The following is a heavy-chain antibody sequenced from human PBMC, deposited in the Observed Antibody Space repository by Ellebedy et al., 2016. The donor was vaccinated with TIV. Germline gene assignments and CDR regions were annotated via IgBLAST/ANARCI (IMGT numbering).Heavy chain of an antibody. J-gene: IGHJ6*02. V-gene: IGHV1-46*01. Sequence: AASVKVSCKASGYTFANYFIHWVRQAPGQGLEWMGLINPSGVGTSFAQKFQGRVSMTSDTSTNTVYLDLSSLRSEDTAVYYCARVSRYSFIDYYYAMDVWGQGTTVTVSS. CDR2: INPSGVGT. CDR3: ARVSRYSFIDYYYAMDV. CDR1: GYTFANYF. D-gene: IGHD2-15*01.